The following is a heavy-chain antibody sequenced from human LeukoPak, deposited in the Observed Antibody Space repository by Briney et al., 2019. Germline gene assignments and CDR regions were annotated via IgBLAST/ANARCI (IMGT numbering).Heavy chain of an antibody. D-gene: IGHD1-26*01. CDR2: ISGSGGST. Sequence: PGGSLRLSCAASGFTFSNAWMSWVRQAPGKGLEWVSAISGSGGSTYYADSVKGRFTISRDNSKNTLYLQMNSLRAEDTAVYYCAKAEDKVGANTAVDYWGQGTPVTVSS. CDR3: AKAEDKVGANTAVDY. J-gene: IGHJ4*02. V-gene: IGHV3-23*01. CDR1: GFTFSNAW.